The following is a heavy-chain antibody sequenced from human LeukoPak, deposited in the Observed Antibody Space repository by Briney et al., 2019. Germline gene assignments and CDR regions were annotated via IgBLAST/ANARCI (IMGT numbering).Heavy chain of an antibody. CDR3: AKYIYQRIPAAGSAY. D-gene: IGHD6-13*01. CDR2: ISSSGDST. CDR1: GFTFSNYA. J-gene: IGHJ4*02. Sequence: TGGSLRLSCAASGFTFSNYAMTWVRQAPGKGLEWVSTISSSGDSTYYADSVKGRFTISRDNSKNTLFLHMNSLRADDTAVYYCAKYIYQRIPAAGSAYWGQGTLVTVSS. V-gene: IGHV3-23*01.